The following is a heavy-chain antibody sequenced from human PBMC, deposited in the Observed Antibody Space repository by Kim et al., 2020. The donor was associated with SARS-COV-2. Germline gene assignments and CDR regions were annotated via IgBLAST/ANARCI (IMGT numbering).Heavy chain of an antibody. CDR3: ARDLDLMGIAAAGPFDY. Sequence: GGSLRLSCAASGFTFSSYWMSWVRQAPGKGLEWVANIKQDGSEKYYVDSVKGRFTISRDNAKNSLYLQMNSLRAEDTAVYYCARDLDLMGIAAAGPFDYWGQGTLVTVSS. CDR2: IKQDGSEK. V-gene: IGHV3-7*03. CDR1: GFTFSSYW. J-gene: IGHJ4*02. D-gene: IGHD6-13*01.